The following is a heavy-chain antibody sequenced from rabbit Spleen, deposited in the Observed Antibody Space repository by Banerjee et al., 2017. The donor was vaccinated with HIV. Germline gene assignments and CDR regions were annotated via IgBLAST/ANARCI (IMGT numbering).Heavy chain of an antibody. CDR2: IYTGNSKT. V-gene: IGHV1S40*01. Sequence: QQLVESGGGLVKPGASLTLTCKASAFSFSRGYDMCWVRQAPGKGLEWIACIYTGNSKTYYANWAKGRFTISKTSSTTVTLQMTSLTAADTATYFCAREVLYAAYAGFGDVTMYYFDLWGQGTLVTVS. D-gene: IGHD4-2*01. CDR1: AFSFSRGYD. J-gene: IGHJ4*01. CDR3: AREVLYAAYAGFGDVTMYYFDL.